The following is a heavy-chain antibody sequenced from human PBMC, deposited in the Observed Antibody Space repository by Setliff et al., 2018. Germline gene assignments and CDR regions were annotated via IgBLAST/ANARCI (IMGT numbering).Heavy chain of an antibody. Sequence: ASVKVSCKASGYTFTGYYKHWVRQAPGQGLEWVGWINPNSGGTNYAQKFQGRVTMTRDTSISTAYMELSRLRSDDTAVYYCARAFGMYYDFWSGSLHYFDYWGQGTLVTVSS. V-gene: IGHV1-2*02. D-gene: IGHD3-3*01. J-gene: IGHJ4*02. CDR1: GYTFTGYY. CDR3: ARAFGMYYDFWSGSLHYFDY. CDR2: INPNSGGT.